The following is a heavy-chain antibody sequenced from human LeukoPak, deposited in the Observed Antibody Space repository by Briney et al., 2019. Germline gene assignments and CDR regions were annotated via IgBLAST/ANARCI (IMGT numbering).Heavy chain of an antibody. CDR2: ISSSSSYI. CDR1: GFTFSSYS. J-gene: IGHJ4*02. V-gene: IGHV3-21*01. CDR3: ARDRFKRLVPDY. D-gene: IGHD3-9*01. Sequence: PGGSLRLSCAASGFTFSSYSMNWVRQAPGKGLEWVSSISSSSSYIYYADSVKGRFTISRDNAKNSLYLQMNSLRAEDTAVYYCARDRFKRLVPDYWGQGTLVTVSS.